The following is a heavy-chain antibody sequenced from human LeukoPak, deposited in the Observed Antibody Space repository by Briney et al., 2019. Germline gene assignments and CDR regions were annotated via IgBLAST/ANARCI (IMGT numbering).Heavy chain of an antibody. D-gene: IGHD4-11*01. CDR2: IYHSGST. J-gene: IGHJ4*02. V-gene: IGHV4-4*02. Sequence: PSETLSLTCAVSGGSISSSNWWSWVRQPPGKGLEWIGEIYHSGSTNYNPSLKSRVTISVDKSKNQFSLKLSSVTAADTAVYYCARGGLDTVTTYFDYWGQGTLVTVSS. CDR1: GGSISSSNW. CDR3: ARGGLDTVTTYFDY.